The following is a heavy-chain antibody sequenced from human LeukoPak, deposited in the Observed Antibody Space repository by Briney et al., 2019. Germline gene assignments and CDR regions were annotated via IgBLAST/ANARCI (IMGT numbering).Heavy chain of an antibody. CDR2: IYYSGST. V-gene: IGHV4-59*01. Sequence: SETLSLTCTVSGGSLSGYYCSWIRQPPGKGLELIWYIYYSGSTNYYPSLKSRVTISVDTSTNQFSLKLSSVTAADTAVFFFSKQKTAYDILTGYHRGYGMDVWGQGTTVTVSS. J-gene: IGHJ6*02. D-gene: IGHD3-9*01. CDR1: GGSLSGYY. CDR3: SKQKTAYDILTGYHRGYGMDV.